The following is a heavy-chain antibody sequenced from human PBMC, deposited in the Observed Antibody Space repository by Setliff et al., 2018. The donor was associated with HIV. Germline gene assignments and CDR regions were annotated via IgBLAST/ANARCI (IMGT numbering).Heavy chain of an antibody. V-gene: IGHV4-4*08. D-gene: IGHD2-2*01. J-gene: IGHJ4*01. Sequence: PSETLSLTCSVSSGSMTGHYWTWVRQPPGKGLEWIGYLHSLGSSRVSDTPHYSPSLKSRITISLDTSKRPFSITMTSVTAADTAVYYCARGLSSQTYWGTRPLGLDYWGQGSPVTVSS. CDR2: LHSLGSSRVSDTP. CDR3: ARGLSSQTYWGTRPLGLDY. CDR1: SGSMTGHY.